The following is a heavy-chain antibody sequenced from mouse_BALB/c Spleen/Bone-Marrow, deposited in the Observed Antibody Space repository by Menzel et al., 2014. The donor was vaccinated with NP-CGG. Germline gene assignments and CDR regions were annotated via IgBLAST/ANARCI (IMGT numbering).Heavy chain of an antibody. V-gene: IGHV5-17*02. J-gene: IGHJ2*01. CDR2: ISSGSSTI. D-gene: IGHD4-1*01. CDR1: GFTLSGFG. CDR3: TRGGNWEDFDY. Sequence: EVQVVESGGGLVQPGGSRKLSCAASGFTLSGFGMHWVRQAPEKGLEWVAYISSGSSTIFYADTVKGRFTISRDNPKNTLFLQMTSLRSEDTAMYYCTRGGNWEDFDYWGQGTTLTVPS.